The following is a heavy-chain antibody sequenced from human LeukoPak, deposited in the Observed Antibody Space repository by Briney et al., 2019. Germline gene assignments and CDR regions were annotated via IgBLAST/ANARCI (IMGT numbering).Heavy chain of an antibody. CDR3: ARGLMATIIGY. D-gene: IGHD5-24*01. CDR1: GGSISSSSYY. J-gene: IGHJ4*02. CDR2: IYYSGST. V-gene: IGHV4-39*01. Sequence: PSETLSLTCTVSGGSISSSSYYWGWIRQPPGKGLEWIGSIYYSGSTYYNPPLKSRVTISVDTSKNQFSLKLSSVTAADTAVYYCARGLMATIIGYWGQGTLVTVSS.